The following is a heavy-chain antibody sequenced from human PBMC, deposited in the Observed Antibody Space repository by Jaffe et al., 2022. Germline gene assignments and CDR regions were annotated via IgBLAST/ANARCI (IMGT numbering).Heavy chain of an antibody. CDR3: ARGRKGRGEQQLVVAGAFDI. CDR1: GGSVSSGSYY. Sequence: QVQLQESGPGLVKPSETLSLTCTVSGGSVSSGSYYWSWIRQPPGKGLEWIGYIYYSGSTNYNPSLKSRVTISVDTSKNQFSLKLSSVTAADTAVYYCARGRKGRGEQQLVVAGAFDIWGQGTMVTVSS. CDR2: IYYSGST. D-gene: IGHD6-13*01. J-gene: IGHJ3*02. V-gene: IGHV4-61*01.